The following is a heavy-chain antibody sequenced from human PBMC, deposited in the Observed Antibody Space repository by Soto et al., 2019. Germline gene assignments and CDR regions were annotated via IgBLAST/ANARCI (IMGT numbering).Heavy chain of an antibody. D-gene: IGHD5-12*01. Sequence: QVQLVQSGAEVKKPGSLVKISCKASGGTFSNYPISWVRQAPGQGLKWMGGIIPIFGTVNYAQKFQGRVTITADESTSTAYMELSSLRSEDTAVYYCARGNHRWLQLWYFDLWGRGTLVTVSS. CDR2: IIPIFGTV. J-gene: IGHJ2*01. V-gene: IGHV1-69*12. CDR3: ARGNHRWLQLWYFDL. CDR1: GGTFSNYP.